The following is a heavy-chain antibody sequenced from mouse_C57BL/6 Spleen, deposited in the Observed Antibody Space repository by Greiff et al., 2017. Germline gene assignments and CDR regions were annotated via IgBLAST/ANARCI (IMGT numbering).Heavy chain of an antibody. CDR2: IDPNSGGT. V-gene: IGHV1-72*01. CDR3: ARSRPGLYYFDY. Sequence: SCKASGYTFTSYWMHWVKQRPGRGLEWIGRIDPNSGGTKYNEKFKSKATLTVDKPSSTAYMQLSSLTSEDSAVYYCARSRPGLYYFDYWGQGTTLTVSS. J-gene: IGHJ2*01. CDR1: GYTFTSYW.